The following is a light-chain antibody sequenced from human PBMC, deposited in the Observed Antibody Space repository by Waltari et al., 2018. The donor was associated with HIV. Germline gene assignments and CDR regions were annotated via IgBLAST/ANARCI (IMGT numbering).Light chain of an antibody. CDR2: SNN. Sequence: QSVLTQPPSTSETSGQRVTISCSGSNSNVGSTYLYWYRQFPGAAPKLLIYSNNQRPSGGADRCSGSKSGASASLAIGGLRSGDEADYYCAVWDDTLNGPVFGGGTRVTVL. CDR1: NSNVGSTY. J-gene: IGLJ2*01. CDR3: AVWDDTLNGPV. V-gene: IGLV1-47*02.